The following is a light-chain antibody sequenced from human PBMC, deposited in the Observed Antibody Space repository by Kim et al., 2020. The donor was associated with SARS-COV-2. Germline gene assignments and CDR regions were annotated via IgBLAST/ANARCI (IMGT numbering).Light chain of an antibody. CDR1: SSDVGGYNY. J-gene: IGLJ3*02. V-gene: IGLV2-14*03. Sequence: QSALTQPASVSGSPGQSITISCTGTSSDVGGYNYVSWYQQHPGKAPKLMIYDVSNRPSGVSNRFSGSKSGNTASLTISGLRAEDEADYYCSSYTSSSTPWVFGGGTQLTVL. CDR3: SSYTSSSTPWV. CDR2: DVS.